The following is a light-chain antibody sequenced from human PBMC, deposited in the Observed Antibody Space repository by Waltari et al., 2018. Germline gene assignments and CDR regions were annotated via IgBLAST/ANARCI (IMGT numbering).Light chain of an antibody. V-gene: IGKV1-33*01. CDR3: QQYDNFPRT. Sequence: DIQMTQSPSSLSASVGDRVTITCQASQDIRKYLIWYEQKPGKAPKLLIYDASNLETGVPSGFSGSGSGTDFTFTISSLQPEDIATYYCQQYDNFPRTFGQGTKVEIK. CDR2: DAS. CDR1: QDIRKY. J-gene: IGKJ1*01.